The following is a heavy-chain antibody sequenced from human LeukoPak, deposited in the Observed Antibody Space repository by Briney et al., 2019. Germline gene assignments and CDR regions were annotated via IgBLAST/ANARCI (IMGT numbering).Heavy chain of an antibody. CDR1: GGSISSSSYY. J-gene: IGHJ5*02. V-gene: IGHV4-39*01. CDR2: IYYSGIT. D-gene: IGHD3-22*01. Sequence: AETLSLTCTVSGGSISSSSYYWGWIRQPPGKGLEWIRSIYYSGITYYNPSLKSRVTISVDTSKNQFSLKLSSVTAADTAVYFCARQRGYHYDSTTNRFSDLWGQGTRVTVSS. CDR3: ARQRGYHYDSTTNRFSDL.